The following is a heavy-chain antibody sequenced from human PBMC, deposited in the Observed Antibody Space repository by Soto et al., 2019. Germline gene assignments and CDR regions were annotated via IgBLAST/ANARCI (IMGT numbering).Heavy chain of an antibody. V-gene: IGHV4-34*08. CDR3: VSGPKRCQLRIAIAFDI. D-gene: IGHD2-2*01. CDR1: GGTFSGYY. J-gene: IGHJ3*02. Sequence: SETLSLTCPVYGGTFSGYYWSWIRQPPGKVLEWIGEINHSGSTNYNPSLKSRVTISVDTSKNQFSLKLSSVTAADTAVYYCVSGPKRCQLRIAIAFDIWGQGTMVT. CDR2: INHSGST.